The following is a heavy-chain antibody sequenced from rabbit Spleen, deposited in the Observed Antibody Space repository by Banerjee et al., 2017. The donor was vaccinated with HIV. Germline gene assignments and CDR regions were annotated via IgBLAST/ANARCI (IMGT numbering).Heavy chain of an antibody. CDR2: INCATGKA. CDR3: ARDTGTSFSTYGMDL. V-gene: IGHV1S40*01. Sequence: QSLEESGGDLVKPEASLTLTCTASGFSFSNNYYMCWVRQAPGKGLEWIACINCATGKAVYASWAKGRFTISRTSSTTVTLQMTSLTVADTATYFCARDTGTSFSTYGMDLWGQGTLVTVS. J-gene: IGHJ6*01. CDR1: GFSFSNNYY. D-gene: IGHD8-1*01.